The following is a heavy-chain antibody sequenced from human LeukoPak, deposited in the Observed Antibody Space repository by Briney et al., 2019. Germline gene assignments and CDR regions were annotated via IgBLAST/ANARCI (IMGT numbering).Heavy chain of an antibody. CDR2: ISAYNGNT. D-gene: IGHD3-22*01. CDR3: ARDLAYAYYYDSSGYQTDDAFDI. J-gene: IGHJ3*02. CDR1: GYTFTSYG. Sequence: ASVKVSCKASGYTFTSYGISWVRQAPGQGLEWMGWISAYNGNTNYAQKLQGRVTMTTDTSTSTAYMELRSLRSDDTAVYYCARDLAYAYYYDSSGYQTDDAFDIWGQGTMVTVSS. V-gene: IGHV1-18*01.